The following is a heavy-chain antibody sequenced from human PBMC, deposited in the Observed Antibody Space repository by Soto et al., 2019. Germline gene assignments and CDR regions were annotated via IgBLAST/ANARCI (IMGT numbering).Heavy chain of an antibody. CDR1: GGTFSTYA. Sequence: QLVQSGAEVKKPGSSVKVSCKASGGTFSTYAFSWVRQAPGQGLEWMGGIIPIFATPSYAQKFQGRVTVTADESTSTAYMELSSLGYEDPAVYYCARGHFYDSSDSGSDYWGQGTLITVSS. CDR2: IIPIFATP. D-gene: IGHD3-22*01. J-gene: IGHJ4*02. CDR3: ARGHFYDSSDSGSDY. V-gene: IGHV1-69*01.